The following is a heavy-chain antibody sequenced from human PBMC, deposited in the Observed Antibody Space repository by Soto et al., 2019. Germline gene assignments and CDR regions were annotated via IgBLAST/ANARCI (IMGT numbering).Heavy chain of an antibody. CDR2: IWYDGSNK. D-gene: IGHD3-10*01. CDR1: GFTFSSYG. Sequence: GGSLRLSCAASGFTFSSYGMHWVRQAPGKGLEWVAVIWYDGSNKYYADSVKGRFTISRDNSKNTLYLQMNSLRAEATSVYYCARESYRGNYYMDVWGKGTTVTASS. V-gene: IGHV3-33*01. CDR3: ARESYRGNYYMDV. J-gene: IGHJ6*03.